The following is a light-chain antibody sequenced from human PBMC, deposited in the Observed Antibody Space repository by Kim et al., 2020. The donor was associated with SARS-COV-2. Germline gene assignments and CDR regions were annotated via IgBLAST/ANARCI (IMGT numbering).Light chain of an antibody. CDR2: GAS. Sequence: ASVGDRVTITCRASQDISNYLVWFQQKPGEAPKSLIYGASSLHSGVPSKFSGSGSGTDFTLTISNLQPEDSATYYCQHFRSYPLTFGGGTKVDIK. V-gene: IGKV1-16*02. J-gene: IGKJ4*01. CDR3: QHFRSYPLT. CDR1: QDISNY.